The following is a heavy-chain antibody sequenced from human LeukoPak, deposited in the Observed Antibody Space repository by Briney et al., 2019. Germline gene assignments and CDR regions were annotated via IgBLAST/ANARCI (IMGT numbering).Heavy chain of an antibody. V-gene: IGHV1-8*01. Sequence: ASVKVSCKTSGYTFTSHDINWVRQATGQGLEWMGWMNPNSGNTGYAQKFQGRVTMTRDTSISTAYMELSRLRSDDTAVYYCASQVYGDYGDAFDIWGQGTMVTVSS. CDR1: GYTFTSHD. CDR3: ASQVYGDYGDAFDI. D-gene: IGHD4-17*01. J-gene: IGHJ3*02. CDR2: MNPNSGNT.